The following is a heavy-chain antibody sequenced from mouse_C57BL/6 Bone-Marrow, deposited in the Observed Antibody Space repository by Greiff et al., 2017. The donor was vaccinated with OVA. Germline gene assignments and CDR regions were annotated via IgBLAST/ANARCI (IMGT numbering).Heavy chain of an antibody. J-gene: IGHJ2*01. CDR3: ARGERDY. CDR1: GYTFTGYW. Sequence: QVQLQQSGAELMKPGASVKLSCKAPGYTFTGYWIEWVKQRPGHGLEWIGEIDPSDSYTNYNQKFKGKATLTVDTSSSTAYMQLSSLTSEDSAVYYCARGERDYWGQGTTLTVSS. V-gene: IGHV1-50*01. CDR2: IDPSDSYT.